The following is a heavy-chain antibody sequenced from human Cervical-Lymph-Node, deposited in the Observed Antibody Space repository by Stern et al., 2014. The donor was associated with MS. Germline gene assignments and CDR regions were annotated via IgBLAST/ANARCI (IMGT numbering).Heavy chain of an antibody. D-gene: IGHD1-14*01. Sequence: EVQLVESGPEVKKPGESLKISCVGSGYRFTSYWIGWVRQLPGKGLEWMGIMFPNDSDIRYSPSFRGQVTMSADKSINTAYLQWSSLKASDTAIYYCARSENFDVWGQGTMVTVSS. CDR3: ARSENFDV. CDR1: GYRFTSYW. V-gene: IGHV5-51*03. CDR2: MFPNDSDI. J-gene: IGHJ3*01.